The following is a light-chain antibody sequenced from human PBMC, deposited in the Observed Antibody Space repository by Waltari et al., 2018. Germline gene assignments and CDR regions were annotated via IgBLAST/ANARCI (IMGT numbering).Light chain of an antibody. J-gene: IGLJ3*02. CDR2: VNSDGSH. Sequence: QLVLTQSPSASASLGASVKLTCTLSSGHSSTVIPWPQQQPEKGPRYLMKVNSDGSHSKGDKIPDRFSGSSSGAEHYLTISSLQSEDEADYYCQTGGHGTWVFGGGTKLTVL. CDR3: QTGGHGTWV. V-gene: IGLV4-69*01. CDR1: SGHSSTV.